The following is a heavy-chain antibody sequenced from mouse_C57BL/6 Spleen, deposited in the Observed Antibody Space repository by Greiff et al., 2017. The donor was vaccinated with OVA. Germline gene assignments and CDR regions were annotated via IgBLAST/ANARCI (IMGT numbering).Heavy chain of an antibody. CDR3: AREASTGVDY. CDR2: IHPNSGST. V-gene: IGHV1-64*01. D-gene: IGHD1-1*01. CDR1: GYTFTSYW. Sequence: QVKLQQPGAELVKPGASVKLSCQASGYTFTSYWMHWVKQRPGQGLEWIGMIHPNSGSTTYNEKFKSKATLTVDKSFSTASMQLSSLTSEYTAVYYCAREASTGVDYWGQGTSHTVAS. J-gene: IGHJ2*02.